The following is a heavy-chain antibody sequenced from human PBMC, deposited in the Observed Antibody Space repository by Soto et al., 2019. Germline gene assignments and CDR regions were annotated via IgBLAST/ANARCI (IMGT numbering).Heavy chain of an antibody. D-gene: IGHD2-2*01. CDR3: AIRPALGYCSSTSCYGDAFHRPSWFDP. V-gene: IGHV3-23*01. J-gene: IGHJ5*02. CDR2: ISGSGGST. CDR1: GFTFSSYA. Sequence: GGSLRLSCAASGFTFSSYAMSWVRQAPGKGLEWVSAISGSGGSTYYADSVKGRFTISRDNSKNTLYLQMNSLRAEDTAVYYCAIRPALGYCSSTSCYGDAFHRPSWFDPWGQGTLVTVSS.